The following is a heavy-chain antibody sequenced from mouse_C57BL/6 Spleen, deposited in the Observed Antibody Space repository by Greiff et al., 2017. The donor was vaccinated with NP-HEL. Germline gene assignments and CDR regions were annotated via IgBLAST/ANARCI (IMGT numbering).Heavy chain of an antibody. J-gene: IGHJ4*01. CDR3: AMWGDAMDY. CDR2: INPNNGGT. CDR1: GYTFTDYY. V-gene: IGHV1-26*01. Sequence: VQLQQSGPELVKPGASVKISCKASGYTFTDYYMNWVKQSHGKSLEWIGDINPNNGGTSYNQKFKGKATLTVDKSSSTAYMELRSLTSADSAVYYCAMWGDAMDYWGQGTSVTVSS.